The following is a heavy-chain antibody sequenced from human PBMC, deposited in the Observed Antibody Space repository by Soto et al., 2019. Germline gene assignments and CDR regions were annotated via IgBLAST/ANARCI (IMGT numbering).Heavy chain of an antibody. CDR1: GFTFGSYA. D-gene: IGHD3-10*01. Sequence: EVQLLESGGGLVQPGGSLRLSCAASGFTFGSYAMSWVRQAPGKGLEWVSLISGTGDSSEYGNSVKGRLTISRDYSKTTVFLQMNSLRAEDTAVYFCAKDNGNYGSGSFSHWGQGTLVTVSS. V-gene: IGHV3-23*01. CDR2: ISGTGDSS. CDR3: AKDNGNYGSGSFSH. J-gene: IGHJ4*02.